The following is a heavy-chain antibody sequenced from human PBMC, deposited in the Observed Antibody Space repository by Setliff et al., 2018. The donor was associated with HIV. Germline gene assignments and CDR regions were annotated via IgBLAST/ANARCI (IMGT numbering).Heavy chain of an antibody. D-gene: IGHD3-10*01. Sequence: PGGSLRLSCAASGLTVSNTYMSWVRQAPGKGLEWVSLIYRSGNTYYADSVKGRFTISRDTSKNTLFLQMHGLRPEDTAVYYCARVRLYNAALDYWGQGTLVTVSS. CDR1: GLTVSNTY. V-gene: IGHV3-66*02. CDR3: ARVRLYNAALDY. J-gene: IGHJ4*02. CDR2: IYRSGNT.